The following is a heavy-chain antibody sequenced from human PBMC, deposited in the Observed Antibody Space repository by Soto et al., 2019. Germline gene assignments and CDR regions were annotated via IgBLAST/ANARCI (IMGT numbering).Heavy chain of an antibody. V-gene: IGHV3-48*01. D-gene: IGHD3-22*01. J-gene: IGHJ3*01. CDR3: ARDQLYYNDISGRPLNAFDV. CDR1: GFTFSSYS. CDR2: IGIGSSTK. Sequence: GGSLRLSCAASGFTFSSYSMHWVRQAPGKGLEWVSYIGIGSSTKYYADSVKGRFTISRDNAKNSLYLQMNSLRAEDTAVYYCARDQLYYNDISGRPLNAFDVWGQGTMVTVSS.